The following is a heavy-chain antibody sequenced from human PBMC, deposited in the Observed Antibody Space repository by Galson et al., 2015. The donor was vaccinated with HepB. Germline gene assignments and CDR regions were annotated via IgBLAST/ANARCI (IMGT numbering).Heavy chain of an antibody. D-gene: IGHD5-18*01. J-gene: IGHJ4*02. Sequence: SLRLSCAASGFTFSSYAMHWVRQAPGKGLEYVSAISSNGGSTYYADSVKGRFTISRDNSKNTLYLQMSSLRAEDTAVYYCVKKEVPSSPWGYSYGPFDYWGQGTLVTVSS. CDR2: ISSNGGST. CDR1: GFTFSSYA. CDR3: VKKEVPSSPWGYSYGPFDY. V-gene: IGHV3-64D*06.